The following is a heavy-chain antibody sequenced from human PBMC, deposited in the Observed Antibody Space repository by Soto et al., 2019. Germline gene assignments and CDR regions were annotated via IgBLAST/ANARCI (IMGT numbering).Heavy chain of an antibody. Sequence: QVQLVQSGAEVRKPGSSVKVSCKASGGTFSNHAISWVRQAPGQGPEWMGGIIPLSGTTNYAQKFQGRVTITADESMTTAYMELSSLRYEDTAVYYCARGPDRSGFYLFDYWGQGTLDTVSS. CDR3: ARGPDRSGFYLFDY. CDR1: GGTFSNHA. CDR2: IIPLSGTT. V-gene: IGHV1-69*01. J-gene: IGHJ4*02. D-gene: IGHD3-22*01.